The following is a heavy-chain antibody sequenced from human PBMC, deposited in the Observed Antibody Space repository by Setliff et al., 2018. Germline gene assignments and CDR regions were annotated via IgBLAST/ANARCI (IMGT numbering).Heavy chain of an antibody. CDR2: IIAYNGNT. CDR3: ARETPIHMSGYYYVKIDY. V-gene: IGHV1-18*01. J-gene: IGHJ4*02. D-gene: IGHD3-22*01. CDR1: GGTFSSYA. Sequence: ASVKVSCKASGGTFSSYAISWVRQAPGQGLEWMRGIIAYNGNTNYAQQLQGRVTMTTDTSTSTAYMELRSLRSDDTAVYYCARETPIHMSGYYYVKIDYWGQGTLVTVSS.